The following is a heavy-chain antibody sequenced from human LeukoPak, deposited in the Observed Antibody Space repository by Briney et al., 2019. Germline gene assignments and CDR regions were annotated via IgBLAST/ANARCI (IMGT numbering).Heavy chain of an antibody. J-gene: IGHJ4*02. CDR3: AKVAKYYYGSETYYFFEH. D-gene: IGHD3-10*01. CDR1: GFTFSSYS. Sequence: PGGSLRLSCAASGFTFSSYSMNWARQAPGKGLEWVSYISSSSGNIYYADSVKGRFTISRDNAKNSLYLQMNSLRVEDTAVYYCAKVAKYYYGSETYYFFEHWGQGTPVTASS. CDR2: ISSSSGNI. V-gene: IGHV3-48*04.